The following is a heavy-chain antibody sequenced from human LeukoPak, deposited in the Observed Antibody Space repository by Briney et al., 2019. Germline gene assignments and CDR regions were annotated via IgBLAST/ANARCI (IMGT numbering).Heavy chain of an antibody. CDR1: GYTFISYY. J-gene: IGHJ4*02. V-gene: IGHV1-46*01. CDR2: INPSGGST. Sequence: ASVKVSCKASGYTFISYYMHWVRQAPGQGLEWMGIINPSGGSTSYAQKFQGRVTMTRDTSTSTGYMELSSLRSEDTAVYYCARSRSGSYLLGYWGQGTLVTVSS. D-gene: IGHD1-26*01. CDR3: ARSRSGSYLLGY.